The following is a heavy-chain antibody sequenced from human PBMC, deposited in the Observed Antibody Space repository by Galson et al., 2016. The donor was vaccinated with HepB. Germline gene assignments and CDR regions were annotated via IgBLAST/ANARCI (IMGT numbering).Heavy chain of an antibody. V-gene: IGHV3-20*04. Sequence: SLRLSCAASGFRFDDHDMTWVRQVPGRGLEWVSGISWNGRSQRYADSVKGRFTIVRDNANNFLYLQMDSLRVDDTALYFCARDWLVNNYFFYGLDVWGQGAMVSGSS. D-gene: IGHD6-6*01. J-gene: IGHJ6*02. CDR2: ISWNGRSQ. CDR1: GFRFDDHD. CDR3: ARDWLVNNYFFYGLDV.